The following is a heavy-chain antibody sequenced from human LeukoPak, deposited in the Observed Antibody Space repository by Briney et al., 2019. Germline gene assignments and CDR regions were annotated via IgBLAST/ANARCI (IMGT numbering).Heavy chain of an antibody. CDR2: IYYSGST. CDR1: GGSISSYY. CDR3: ARFPRGYSGYEQFDY. D-gene: IGHD5-12*01. J-gene: IGHJ4*02. V-gene: IGHV4-59*01. Sequence: SGTLSLTCTVSGGSISSYYWSWIRQPPGKGLEWIGYIYYSGSTNYNPSLKSRVTISVDTSKNQFSLKLSSVTAADTAVYYCARFPRGYSGYEQFDYWGQGTLVTVSS.